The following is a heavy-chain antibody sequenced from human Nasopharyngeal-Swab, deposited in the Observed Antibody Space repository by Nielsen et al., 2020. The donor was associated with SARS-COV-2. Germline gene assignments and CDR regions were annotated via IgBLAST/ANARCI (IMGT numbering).Heavy chain of an antibody. CDR2: IYTSGTT. J-gene: IGHJ6*02. CDR1: GGSISSGSDY. D-gene: IGHD6-6*01. CDR3: ARDPYSSSSRFYYGMDV. V-gene: IGHV4-61*02. Sequence: LRLSCTVSGGSISSGSDYWSWIRQPAGKGLEWIGRIYTSGTTNYNPSLKSRVTISVDTSKNQFSLKLSSVTAADTAVYYCARDPYSSSSRFYYGMDVWGQGTTVTVSS.